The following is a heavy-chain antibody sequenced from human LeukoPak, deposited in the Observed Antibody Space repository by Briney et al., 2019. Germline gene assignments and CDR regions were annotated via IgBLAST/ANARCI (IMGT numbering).Heavy chain of an antibody. CDR2: ISSSSDYI. CDR1: TFTFSSDS. J-gene: IGHJ4*02. CDR3: ARDSGSSWREGLNY. V-gene: IGHV3-21*01. Sequence: GGSLRLSCAASTFTFSSDSMNWVRQAPGKGLEWVSSISSSSDYIYYADSVKGRFTISRDNAKNPPFLQMNSLRVEDSAVYYCARDSGSSWREGLNYWGQGTLVTVSS. D-gene: IGHD6-13*01.